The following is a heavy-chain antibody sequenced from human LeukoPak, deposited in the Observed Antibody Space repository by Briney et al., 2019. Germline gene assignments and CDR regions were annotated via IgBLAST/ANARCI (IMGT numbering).Heavy chain of an antibody. CDR2: IYYSGST. J-gene: IGHJ5*02. CDR1: GRSISSTTYY. V-gene: IGHV4-39*01. D-gene: IGHD3-22*01. CDR3: ARHRGDYDSSGYYWFDP. Sequence: PSETLSLTCSVSGRSISSTTYYWAWIRQPPGKGLEWIGTIYYSGSTYYNPSLKSRVTISVDTSNNQFSLKLRSVTAADTAVYYCARHRGDYDSSGYYWFDPWSQGTLVTVSS.